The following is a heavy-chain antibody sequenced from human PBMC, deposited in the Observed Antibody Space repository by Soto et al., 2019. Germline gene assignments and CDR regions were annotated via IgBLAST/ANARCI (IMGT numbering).Heavy chain of an antibody. J-gene: IGHJ4*02. Sequence: PVGSLRLSGAASGCTFRSYSMHWVRQAPGKGLVWVSRINNDGSTSTYADSVKGRFTISRDDAKNTLYLQMNSLRAYDTAVYYCVRGYSGTYRIDYWGQGTPPPVSS. CDR1: GCTFRSYS. CDR2: INNDGSTS. D-gene: IGHD1-26*01. V-gene: IGHV3-74*01. CDR3: VRGYSGTYRIDY.